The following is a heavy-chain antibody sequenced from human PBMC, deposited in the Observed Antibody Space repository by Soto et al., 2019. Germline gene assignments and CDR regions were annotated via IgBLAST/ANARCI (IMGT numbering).Heavy chain of an antibody. J-gene: IGHJ6*02. V-gene: IGHV1-69*06. CDR2: VIPIFGTA. CDR1: GGTFSSYA. Sequence: QVQLVQSGAEVKKPGSSVKVSCKASGGTFSSYAISWVRQAPGQGLEWMGGVIPIFGTANYAQKFQGRVTITADKSTSTAYMELSSLRSEDTAVYYWATRKGAAAGKRNGWGMDVWGQGTKVTVSS. D-gene: IGHD6-13*01. CDR3: ATRKGAAAGKRNGWGMDV.